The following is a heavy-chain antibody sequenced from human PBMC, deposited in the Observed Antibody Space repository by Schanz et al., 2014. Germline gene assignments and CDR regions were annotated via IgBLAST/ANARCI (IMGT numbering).Heavy chain of an antibody. CDR3: ARGVHDYGSGSECA. Sequence: KKPGASVRVSFEASGYRFTTYGISWVRQAPGHGLEWMGGFIPMFGTTKYAQKFQGRVTITADESTRTAYMELSSLRSEDTYVYYYARGVHDYGSGSECAWGEGTMVNV. CDR2: FIPMFGTT. V-gene: IGHV1-69*13. J-gene: IGHJ4*02. D-gene: IGHD3-10*01. CDR1: GYRFTTYG.